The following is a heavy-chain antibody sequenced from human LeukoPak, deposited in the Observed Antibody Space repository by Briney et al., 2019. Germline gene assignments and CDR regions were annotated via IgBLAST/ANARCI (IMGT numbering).Heavy chain of an antibody. Sequence: ASVKVSCKASGYTFTSYAMHWVRQAPGQRLEWMGWINAGNGNTKYSQKFQGRVTITRDTSASTAYMELRSLRSDDTAVYYCAYGDSDLNFDYWGQGTLVTVSS. D-gene: IGHD4-17*01. CDR3: AYGDSDLNFDY. J-gene: IGHJ4*02. CDR1: GYTFTSYA. V-gene: IGHV1-3*01. CDR2: INAGNGNT.